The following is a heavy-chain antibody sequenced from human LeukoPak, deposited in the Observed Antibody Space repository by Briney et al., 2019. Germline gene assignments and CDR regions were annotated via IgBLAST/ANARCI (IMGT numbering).Heavy chain of an antibody. D-gene: IGHD5-18*01. Sequence: EASETLSLTCTVSGGSISSGSYYWSWIRQPAGKGLEWIGRIYTSGSTNYNPSLKSRVTISVYTSKNQFSLKLSSVTAADTAVYYCARTLLDTAMVRWGQGTLVTVSS. CDR1: GGSISSGSYY. V-gene: IGHV4-61*02. J-gene: IGHJ4*02. CDR3: ARTLLDTAMVR. CDR2: IYTSGST.